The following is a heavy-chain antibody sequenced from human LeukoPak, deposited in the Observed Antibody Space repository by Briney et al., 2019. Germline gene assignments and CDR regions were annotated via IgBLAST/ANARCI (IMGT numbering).Heavy chain of an antibody. V-gene: IGHV4-39*01. D-gene: IGHD1-26*01. CDR2: IYYSGNT. CDR1: GGSISSYY. Sequence: PSETLSLTCTVSGGSISSYYWSWIRQSPGRGLEWIGSIYYSGNTYYNPSLKSRVTISVDTSKNQFSLKLSSVTAADTAVYYCARRDSGSLVDAFDIWGQGTMVSVSS. CDR3: ARRDSGSLVDAFDI. J-gene: IGHJ3*02.